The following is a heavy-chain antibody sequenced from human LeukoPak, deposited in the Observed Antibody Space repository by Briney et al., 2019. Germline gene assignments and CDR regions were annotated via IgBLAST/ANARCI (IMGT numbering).Heavy chain of an antibody. Sequence: SDTLSLTCTVSGGSIISGSYYWSWIRQPAGKGLEWIGRIYTSGSTDYNPSLKSRVTISLDTSKNQFSLKLNSVTAADTAVYYCARKGDVWGKGATVTVSS. J-gene: IGHJ6*04. CDR3: ARKGDV. CDR2: IYTSGST. CDR1: GGSIISGSYY. V-gene: IGHV4-61*02.